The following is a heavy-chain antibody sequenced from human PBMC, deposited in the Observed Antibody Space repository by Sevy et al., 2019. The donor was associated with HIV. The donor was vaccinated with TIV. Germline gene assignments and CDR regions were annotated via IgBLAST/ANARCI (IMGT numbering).Heavy chain of an antibody. J-gene: IGHJ6*02. D-gene: IGHD2-15*01. V-gene: IGHV3-21*01. CDR2: ISSSSNYI. CDR1: GFTFSTYS. CDR3: ARVKAYCSDGSCYSSMGADV. Sequence: GGSLRLSCAVSGFTFSTYSMTWVRQAPGKGLEWVSSISSSSNYIYYQDSVKGRFTISRDNAKNSLYLQMNSLRAEDTAVYYCARVKAYCSDGSCYSSMGADVWGQGTTVTVSS.